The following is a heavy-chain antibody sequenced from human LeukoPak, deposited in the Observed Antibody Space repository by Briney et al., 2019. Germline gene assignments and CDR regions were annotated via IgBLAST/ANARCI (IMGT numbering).Heavy chain of an antibody. Sequence: ETLSLTCSVSGGSIRSSSYYWGWIRQPPGKGLEWIEHIYYSGSTYYNPSLKSRVTISVNTSKNQFSLKLNSVTATDTAVYYCARDYGRPPHAAFDIWGQGAMVIVSS. V-gene: IGHV4-39*02. D-gene: IGHD3-10*01. CDR1: GGSIRSSSYY. J-gene: IGHJ3*02. CDR2: IYYSGST. CDR3: ARDYGRPPHAAFDI.